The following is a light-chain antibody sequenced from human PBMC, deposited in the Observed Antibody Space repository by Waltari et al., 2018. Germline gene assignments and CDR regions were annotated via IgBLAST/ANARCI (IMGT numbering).Light chain of an antibody. Sequence: EIVLTQSPGTLSLSPGERATLSYRASQSVSRTLAWYQQKPGQAPRLLIYDASSRATGIPDRFSGSGSGTDFSLTITRLEPEDFAVYYCQHYVSLPVTFGQGTKVEIK. CDR2: DAS. J-gene: IGKJ1*01. V-gene: IGKV3-20*01. CDR1: QSVSRT. CDR3: QHYVSLPVT.